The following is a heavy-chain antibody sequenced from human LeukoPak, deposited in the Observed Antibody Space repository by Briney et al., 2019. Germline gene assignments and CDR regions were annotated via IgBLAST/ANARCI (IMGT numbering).Heavy chain of an antibody. V-gene: IGHV3-23*01. Sequence: PGRSLRLSCAASGFTFSSYGMHWVRQAPGKGLEWVSAISGSGGSTYYADSVKGRFTISRDNSKNTLYLQMNSLRAEDTAVYYCAKDLSGDGDYWGQGTLVTVSS. CDR3: AKDLSGDGDY. CDR1: GFTFSSYG. D-gene: IGHD4-17*01. CDR2: ISGSGGST. J-gene: IGHJ4*02.